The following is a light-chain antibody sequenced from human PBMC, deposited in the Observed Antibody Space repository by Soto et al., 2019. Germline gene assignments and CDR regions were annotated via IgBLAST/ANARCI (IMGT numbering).Light chain of an antibody. V-gene: IGLV3-21*04. J-gene: IGLJ2*01. CDR1: NIGSKG. CDR2: SDT. CDR3: QVWDSGSAHVV. Sequence: SSELTQPPSVSVAPGKTASISCGGNNIGSKGVHCYQQKPGQAPVLVIYSDTDLPPVIPERFSGSNSANLATLTISRVEAGDEADYYCQVWDSGSAHVVFGGGTKLTVL.